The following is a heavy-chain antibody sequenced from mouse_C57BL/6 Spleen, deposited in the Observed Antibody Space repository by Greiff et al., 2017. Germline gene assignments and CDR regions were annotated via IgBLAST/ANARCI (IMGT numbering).Heavy chain of an antibody. J-gene: IGHJ2*01. V-gene: IGHV2-2*01. Sequence: VKLVESGPGLVQPSQSLSITCTVSGFSLTSYGVNWVRQSPGKGLEWLGVIWSGGSTDYNAAFISRLSISKDNSKSQVFFKMNRLQADDTGTYYCARKGDGGFEYWGQGTTLTVSS. CDR3: ARKGDGGFEY. CDR1: GFSLTSYG. D-gene: IGHD3-3*01. CDR2: IWSGGST.